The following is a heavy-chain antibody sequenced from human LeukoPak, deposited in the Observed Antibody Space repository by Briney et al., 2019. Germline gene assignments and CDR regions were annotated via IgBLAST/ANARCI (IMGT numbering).Heavy chain of an antibody. D-gene: IGHD6-13*01. CDR1: GGSISSYY. CDR3: ARERQPSRDLDY. Sequence: PSETLSLTCTVSGGSISSYYWSWIRQPAGKGLEWIGRIYISGSTNYNPSLRSRVTMSVDTSKNQFSLNLTSVTAADTALYYCARERQPSRDLDYWGQGALVTVSS. V-gene: IGHV4-4*07. CDR2: IYISGST. J-gene: IGHJ4*02.